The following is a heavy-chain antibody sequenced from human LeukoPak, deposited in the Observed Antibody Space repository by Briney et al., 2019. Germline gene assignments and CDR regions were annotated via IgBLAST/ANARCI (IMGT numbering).Heavy chain of an antibody. D-gene: IGHD6-19*01. CDR3: ARGNIAVTGPGVFYYYGMDV. V-gene: IGHV4-59*01. CDR2: VFHTGST. J-gene: IGHJ6*02. CDR1: RGSIISYY. Sequence: PSETLSLTCTVSRGSIISYYWSWTRQSPGKGLDWMEYVFHTGSTNYNPSLRSRVTMSVDTSRSQFSLEVRSVTAADTGVYFCARGNIAVTGPGVFYYYGMDVWGQGTTVTVSS.